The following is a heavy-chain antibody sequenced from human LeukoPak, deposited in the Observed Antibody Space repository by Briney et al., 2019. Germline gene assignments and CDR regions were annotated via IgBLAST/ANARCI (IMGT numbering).Heavy chain of an antibody. D-gene: IGHD3-10*01. J-gene: IGHJ3*02. V-gene: IGHV3-23*01. CDR1: GFTFSSYA. Sequence: GGSLRLSCAASGFTFSSYAMSWVRQAPGKGLEWVSAISGSGGSTYYADSVKGRFTISRDNSKNTLYLQMNSLRAEDTAVYYCAKIPMSITMVRGVFPTRAFDIWGQGTMVTVSS. CDR2: ISGSGGST. CDR3: AKIPMSITMVRGVFPTRAFDI.